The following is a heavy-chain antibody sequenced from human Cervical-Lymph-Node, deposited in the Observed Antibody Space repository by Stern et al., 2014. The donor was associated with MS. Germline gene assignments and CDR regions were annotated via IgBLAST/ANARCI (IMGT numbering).Heavy chain of an antibody. CDR1: GFTFSSYG. CDR3: AGCSNSRGYYYYHGMDV. J-gene: IGHJ6*02. V-gene: IGHV3-30*04. CDR2: ISFDGSYK. D-gene: IGHD6-13*01. Sequence: VQLVESGGGVVQPGRSLRLSCEDSGFTFSSYGFHWVRQAPGKGLEWVAFISFDGSYKYYADSLKGRFTISRDNSKNTLSLQMNSLRAEDTAVYYCAGCSNSRGYYYYHGMDVWGRGTTVTVSS.